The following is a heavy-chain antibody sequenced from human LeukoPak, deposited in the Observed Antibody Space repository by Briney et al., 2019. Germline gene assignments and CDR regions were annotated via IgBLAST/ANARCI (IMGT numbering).Heavy chain of an antibody. V-gene: IGHV4-59*01. D-gene: IGHD3-10*01. J-gene: IGHJ5*02. CDR1: GGSISSYY. CDR3: ASYGSGSYYNVAWFDP. Sequence: SETLSLTCTVSGGSISSYYWSWIRQPPGKGLEWIGYIYYSGSTNYNPSLKSRVTIPVDTSKNQFSLKLSSVTAADTAVYYCASYGSGSYYNVAWFDPWGQGTLVTVSS. CDR2: IYYSGST.